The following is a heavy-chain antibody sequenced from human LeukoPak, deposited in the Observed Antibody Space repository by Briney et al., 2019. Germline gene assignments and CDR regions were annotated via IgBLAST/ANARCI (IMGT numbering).Heavy chain of an antibody. D-gene: IGHD2-2*01. CDR1: GFTFSSYA. Sequence: GGSLRLSCAASGFTFSSYAMSWVRQAPGKGLEWVSAISGSGGSTYYADSVKGRFTISRDNSKNTLYLQMNSLGAEDTAVYYCAKVIVVVPAAMGPFDPWGQGTLVTVSS. CDR2: ISGSGGST. V-gene: IGHV3-23*01. J-gene: IGHJ5*02. CDR3: AKVIVVVPAAMGPFDP.